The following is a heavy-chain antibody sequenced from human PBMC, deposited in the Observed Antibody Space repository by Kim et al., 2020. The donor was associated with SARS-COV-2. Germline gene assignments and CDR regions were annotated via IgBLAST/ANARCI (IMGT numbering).Heavy chain of an antibody. CDR1: GFTFSSYA. V-gene: IGHV3-30*04. CDR3: ARGEGYYDSSGYLLDY. Sequence: GGSLRLSCAASGFTFSSYAMHWVRQAPGKGLEWVAVISYDGSNKYYADSVKGRFTISRDNSKNTLYLQMNSLRAEDTAVYYCARGEGYYDSSGYLLDYWGQGTLVTVSS. J-gene: IGHJ4*02. CDR2: ISYDGSNK. D-gene: IGHD3-22*01.